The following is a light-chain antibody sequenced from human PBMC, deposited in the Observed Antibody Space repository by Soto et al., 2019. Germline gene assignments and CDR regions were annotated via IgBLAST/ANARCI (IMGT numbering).Light chain of an antibody. J-gene: IGKJ1*01. V-gene: IGKV1-5*01. Sequence: DSPMTQSTSTLSASVGDRVTITCRASQSISNWLAWYQQKPGKAPKLLIYDASSLESGVPSRFSGSRSGAEFTLTISILQPDDFATYYCQQYNSNSWTFGQGNKVEIK. CDR1: QSISNW. CDR2: DAS. CDR3: QQYNSNSWT.